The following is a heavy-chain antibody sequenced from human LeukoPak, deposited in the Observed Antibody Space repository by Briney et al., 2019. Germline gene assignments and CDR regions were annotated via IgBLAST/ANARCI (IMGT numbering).Heavy chain of an antibody. Sequence: PGGSLRLSCAASGFTFSSYGMHWVRQAPGKGLEWVAFIRYDGSNKYYADSVKGRFTISRDNSKNTLYLQMNSLRAEDTAVYYCAKAQSLFCSSTSCYRLDAFDIWGQGTTVTVSS. D-gene: IGHD2-2*02. V-gene: IGHV3-30*02. CDR2: IRYDGSNK. CDR3: AKAQSLFCSSTSCYRLDAFDI. CDR1: GFTFSSYG. J-gene: IGHJ3*02.